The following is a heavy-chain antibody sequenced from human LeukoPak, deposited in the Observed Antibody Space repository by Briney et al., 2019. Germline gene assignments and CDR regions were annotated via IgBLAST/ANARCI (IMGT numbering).Heavy chain of an antibody. CDR3: AKGLAATRTY. CDR1: GFTFSSYA. V-gene: IGHV3-23*01. Sequence: GGSLRLSCAASGFTFSSYAMSWVRQAPGKGLEWVSAISGSGGSTYYADSVKGRFTISRDNSKNTLYLQMNSLRPEDTAIYYCAKGLAATRTYWGQGTLVTVSS. CDR2: ISGSGGST. J-gene: IGHJ4*02. D-gene: IGHD2-15*01.